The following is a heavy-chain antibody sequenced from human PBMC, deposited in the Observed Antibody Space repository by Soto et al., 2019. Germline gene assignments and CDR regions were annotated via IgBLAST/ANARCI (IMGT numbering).Heavy chain of an antibody. J-gene: IGHJ3*02. V-gene: IGHV1-2*02. CDR1: GYPVTAYY. Sequence: QLHLVQSGAVVKKPGASVTASCSASGYPVTAYYMHWVRQAPGRGLERMGGINPATGAAKYTQTFQGRVTMPGDTSTSTVFMELSGLTSGDTAVFYCARGGGVGVAGSAAFDMWGQGTLVTVSS. CDR2: INPATGAA. D-gene: IGHD3-3*01. CDR3: ARGGGVGVAGSAAFDM.